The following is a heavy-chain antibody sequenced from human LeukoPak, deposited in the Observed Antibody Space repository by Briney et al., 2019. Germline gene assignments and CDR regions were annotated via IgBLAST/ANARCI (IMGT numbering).Heavy chain of an antibody. Sequence: SETLSLTCTVSGGSISSYYWSWIRQPPGKGLEWIGYIYYSGSTYYNPSLKSRVTMSVDTSKKQFSLNLSSVTAADTAVYYCARTPREYSSTWYYFDDGGQGILVTVSS. CDR3: ARTPREYSSTWYYFDD. V-gene: IGHV4-59*08. CDR2: IYYSGST. J-gene: IGHJ4*02. CDR1: GGSISSYY. D-gene: IGHD6-13*01.